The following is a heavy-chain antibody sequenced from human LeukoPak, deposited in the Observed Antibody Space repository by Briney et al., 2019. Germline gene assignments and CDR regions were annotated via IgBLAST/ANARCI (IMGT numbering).Heavy chain of an antibody. CDR3: ARETRCSSTSCHWFSMKAWYYYYYYMDV. CDR2: IKQDGSEK. Sequence: QSGGSLRLSCAASGFTFSSYWMSWVRQAPGKGLEWVANIKQDGSEKYYVDSVKGRFTISRDNAKNSLYLQMNSLRAEDTAVYYCARETRCSSTSCHWFSMKAWYYYYYYMDVWGKGTTVTVSS. CDR1: GFTFSSYW. D-gene: IGHD2-2*01. J-gene: IGHJ6*03. V-gene: IGHV3-7*01.